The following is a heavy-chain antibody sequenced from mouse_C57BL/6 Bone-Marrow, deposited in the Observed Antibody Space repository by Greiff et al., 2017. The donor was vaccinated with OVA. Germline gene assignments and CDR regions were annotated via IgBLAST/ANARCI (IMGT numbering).Heavy chain of an antibody. V-gene: IGHV5-6*02. J-gene: IGHJ1*03. CDR2: ISSGGSYT. D-gene: IGHD3-2*02. CDR3: ARRRLPYWYFDV. Sequence: DVKLVESGGDLVKPGGSLKLSCAASGFTFSSYGMSWVRQTPDKRLEWVATISSGGSYTYYPDSVKGRFTISRDNAKNTLYLQMSSLKSEDTAMYYCARRRLPYWYFDVWGTGTTVTVSS. CDR1: GFTFSSYG.